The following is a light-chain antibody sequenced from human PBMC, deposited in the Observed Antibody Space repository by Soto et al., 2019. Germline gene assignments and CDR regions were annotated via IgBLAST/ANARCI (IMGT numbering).Light chain of an antibody. CDR3: QSYDSSLSCYVV. CDR1: SSNIGAGYD. CDR2: CNS. Sequence: QSVLTQPPSVSGAPGQRVTISCTGSSSNIGAGYDVHWYQQLPGTAPKLLIYCNSNRPSGVPDRFSGSKSGTSASLAITGLQAEDEADYYCQSYDSSLSCYVVFGGGTKLTVL. J-gene: IGLJ2*01. V-gene: IGLV1-40*01.